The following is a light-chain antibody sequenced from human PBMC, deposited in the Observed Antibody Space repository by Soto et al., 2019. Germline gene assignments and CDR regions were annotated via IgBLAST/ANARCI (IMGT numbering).Light chain of an antibody. Sequence: EIVLTQSPGTLSLSPGERATLSCRASQSVSNNYLAWHQQKPGKAPRLLIYGASNRDTGIPDRFSGRGSGTDFTLTSSRLEPEDFAGYYCQQYGSSPRGFGQGTKVEIK. V-gene: IGKV3-20*01. CDR2: GAS. CDR1: QSVSNNY. CDR3: QQYGSSPRG. J-gene: IGKJ1*01.